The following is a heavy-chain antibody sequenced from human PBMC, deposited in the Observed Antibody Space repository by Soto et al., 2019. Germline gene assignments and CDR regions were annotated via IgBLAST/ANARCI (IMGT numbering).Heavy chain of an antibody. V-gene: IGHV4-59*08. D-gene: IGHD3-10*01. CDR1: GGSISGYY. CDR2: IYYSGST. Sequence: QVQLQESGPGLVKPSETLSLTCTVSGGSISGYYWSWIRQPPGKGLEWIGYIYYSGSTNYNPSLKSRVTLSLDTSKNQFPLKLSSVTAADTAGYYCARLNMGAVGGIIYYYHYSMDVWGKGTTVTVSS. J-gene: IGHJ6*03. CDR3: ARLNMGAVGGIIYYYHYSMDV.